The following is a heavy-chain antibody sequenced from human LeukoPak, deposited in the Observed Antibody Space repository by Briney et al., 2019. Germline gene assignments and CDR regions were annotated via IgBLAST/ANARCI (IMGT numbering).Heavy chain of an antibody. CDR2: IYFSGNT. CDR1: GGSFSGYY. V-gene: IGHV4-59*08. J-gene: IGHJ2*01. D-gene: IGHD6-25*01. CDR3: ARQGGGFWYFDL. Sequence: PSETLSLTCAVYGGSFSGYYWSWIRQPPGKGLEWIGSIYFSGNTYYNPSLKSRVTISVDTSKNQFSLKPSSVTAADTAVYYCARQGGGFWYFDLWGRGTLVTVSS.